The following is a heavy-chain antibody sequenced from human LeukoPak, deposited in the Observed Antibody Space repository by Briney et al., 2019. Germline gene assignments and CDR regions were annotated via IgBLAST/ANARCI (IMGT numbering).Heavy chain of an antibody. J-gene: IGHJ4*02. CDR1: GFTFSSYA. CDR3: AKGLDPLFDY. V-gene: IGHV3-23*01. CDR2: ISNSGGST. Sequence: GGSLRLSCAASGFTFSSYAMSWVRQAPGKGLDWVSAISNSGGSTYYADSVKGRFAISRDNSKNTLYLQMNSLRAEDTAVYYCAKGLDPLFDYWGQGSLVTVSS.